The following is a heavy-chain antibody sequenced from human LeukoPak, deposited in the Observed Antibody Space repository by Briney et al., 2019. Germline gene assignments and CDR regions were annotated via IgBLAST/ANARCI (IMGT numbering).Heavy chain of an antibody. J-gene: IGHJ4*02. Sequence: SETLSLTCTVSGGSSSSHYWSWIRQPPGKGLEWIGYLYDSGSTKDNPSLKRRVTLSADTSKNQFSLRLSSVTAADTAVYYCATIKRGYIFGYFDFWGQGIPVAISS. D-gene: IGHD5-18*01. CDR1: GGSSSSHY. CDR3: ATIKRGYIFGYFDF. V-gene: IGHV4-59*11. CDR2: LYDSGST.